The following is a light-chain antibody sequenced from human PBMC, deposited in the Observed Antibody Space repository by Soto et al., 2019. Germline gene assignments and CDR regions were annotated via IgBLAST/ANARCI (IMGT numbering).Light chain of an antibody. CDR1: SSDVGGYNY. J-gene: IGLJ1*01. V-gene: IGLV2-8*01. CDR2: EVN. CDR3: SSYAGSSNV. Sequence: QSVLTQPPSAPWSPGQSVAISCTGTSSDVGGYNYVSWYQQHPGKAPKLMIYEVNKRPSGVPDRFSGSKSGNTASLTVSGLQAEDEADYYCSSYAGSSNVFGTGTKLTVL.